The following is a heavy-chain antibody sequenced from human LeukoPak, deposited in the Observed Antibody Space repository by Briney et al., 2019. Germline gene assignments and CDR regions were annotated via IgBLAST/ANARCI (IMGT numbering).Heavy chain of an antibody. V-gene: IGHV3-48*01. CDR2: ISSSSSTI. D-gene: IGHD5-18*01. J-gene: IGHJ4*02. Sequence: PGGSLRLSCAASGFTFSSYSMNWVRQAPGKGLEWVSYISSSSSTIYYADSVKGRFTISRDNAKNSLYLQMNSLRAEDTAVYYCARGSYPFIFDYWGQGTLVTVSS. CDR3: ARGSYPFIFDY. CDR1: GFTFSSYS.